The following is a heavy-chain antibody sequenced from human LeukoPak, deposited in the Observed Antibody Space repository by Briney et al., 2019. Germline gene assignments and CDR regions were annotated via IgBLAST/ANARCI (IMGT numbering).Heavy chain of an antibody. Sequence: PSETLSLTCVVSGGSNDLTNYWLWVRRAPGKGLEWIGEISHSGTTNYNPSLRSRVAMSLDRGNNQFSLSLNSVTAADTAVYYCTRVGRPFCPFAYWGQGVLVTVSS. CDR3: TRVGRPFCPFAY. D-gene: IGHD2-15*01. J-gene: IGHJ4*02. CDR2: ISHSGTT. V-gene: IGHV4/OR15-8*01. CDR1: GGSNDLTNY.